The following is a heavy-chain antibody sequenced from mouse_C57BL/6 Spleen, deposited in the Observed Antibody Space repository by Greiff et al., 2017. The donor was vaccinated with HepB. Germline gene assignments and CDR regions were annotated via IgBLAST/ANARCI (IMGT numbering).Heavy chain of an antibody. CDR3: ARELGREYFDY. J-gene: IGHJ2*01. Sequence: EVKVEESGGGLVKPGGSLKLSCAASGFTFSSYAMSWVRQTPEKRLEWVATISDGGSYTYYPDNVKGRFTISRDNAKNNLYLQMSHLKSEDTAMYYCARELGREYFDYWGQGTTLTVSS. D-gene: IGHD4-1*01. V-gene: IGHV5-4*01. CDR2: ISDGGSYT. CDR1: GFTFSSYA.